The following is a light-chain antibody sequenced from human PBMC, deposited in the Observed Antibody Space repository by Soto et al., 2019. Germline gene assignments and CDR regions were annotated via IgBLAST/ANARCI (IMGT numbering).Light chain of an antibody. J-gene: IGKJ1*01. CDR3: QQYNSYPT. CDR1: QSISSW. CDR2: KAS. Sequence: DIPITQSPSTLSASVGDRVTITCRASQSISSWLAWYQQKPGKAPKLLIYKASSLESGVPSRFSGSGSGTEFTLTISSLQPDDFATYYCQQYNSYPTFGQGTKVDI. V-gene: IGKV1-5*03.